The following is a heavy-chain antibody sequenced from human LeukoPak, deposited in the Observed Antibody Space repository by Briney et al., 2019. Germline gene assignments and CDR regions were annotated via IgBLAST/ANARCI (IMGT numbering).Heavy chain of an antibody. J-gene: IGHJ6*02. Sequence: SETLSLTCTVSGGPISSYYWSWIRQPTGMGLEWIGYMYYSGYTNYNPSLKSRVTTSVDMSKNQFSLKLSSVTAADTAVYYCARAQGRSSSWTYYYYGMDVWGQGTTVTVSS. CDR1: GGPISSYY. CDR3: ARAQGRSSSWTYYYYGMDV. V-gene: IGHV4-59*01. D-gene: IGHD6-13*01. CDR2: MYYSGYT.